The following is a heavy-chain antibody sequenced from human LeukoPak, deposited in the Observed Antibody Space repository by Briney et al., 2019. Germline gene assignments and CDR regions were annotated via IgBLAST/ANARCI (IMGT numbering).Heavy chain of an antibody. V-gene: IGHV3-23*01. Sequence: VGALRLSCAASGVTFTSDATSCGRQAPGKGREWVSPISGSGGSTYYADSVKGRFTISRDNSKNTLYLQMNSLRAEDTAVYYCAKVPKQLPRAYFDYWGQGTLVTVSS. CDR1: GVTFTSDA. CDR2: ISGSGGST. J-gene: IGHJ4*02. CDR3: AKVPKQLPRAYFDY. D-gene: IGHD6-6*01.